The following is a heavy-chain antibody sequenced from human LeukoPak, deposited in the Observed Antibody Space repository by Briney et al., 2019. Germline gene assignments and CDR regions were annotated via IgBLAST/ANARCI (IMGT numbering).Heavy chain of an antibody. CDR1: GGSFSGYY. CDR2: INHSGST. J-gene: IGHJ4*02. Sequence: SETLSLTCAVYGGSFSGYYWSWIRQPPGKGLEWIGEINHSGSTNYNPSLKSRVTISVDTSKNQFSLKPSSVTAADTAVYYCARGRRLRPSGVYYFDYWGQGTLVTVSS. D-gene: IGHD5-12*01. CDR3: ARGRRLRPSGVYYFDY. V-gene: IGHV4-34*01.